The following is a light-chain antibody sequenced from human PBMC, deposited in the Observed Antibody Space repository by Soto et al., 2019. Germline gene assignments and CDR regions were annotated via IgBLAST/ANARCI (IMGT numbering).Light chain of an antibody. CDR1: QSVGRN. CDR2: AAS. CDR3: QEYSKWPLFT. V-gene: IGKV3-15*01. Sequence: EIVVTQSPGILSVSPGDRATLSCRASQSVGRNLAWYQQKPGQAPTLLIYAASTRATGLPARFSGSGSGTDFTPTISSLQSEDFAVYYCQEYSKWPLFTFGPGTRVDIK. J-gene: IGKJ3*01.